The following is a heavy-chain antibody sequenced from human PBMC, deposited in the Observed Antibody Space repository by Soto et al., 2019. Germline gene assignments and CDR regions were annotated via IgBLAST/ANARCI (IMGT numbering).Heavy chain of an antibody. CDR1: GASISSGGFY. Sequence: SETLSLTCTVSGASISSGGFYWSWIRQHPGKGLEWIGYIYYSGSTHYNPSLKSRVIMSVDTSKNQFSLKLFSVTAADTAVYYCARENLSYEILTGANWFDPWGQGTLVTVSS. J-gene: IGHJ5*02. CDR3: ARENLSYEILTGANWFDP. V-gene: IGHV4-31*03. D-gene: IGHD3-9*01. CDR2: IYYSGST.